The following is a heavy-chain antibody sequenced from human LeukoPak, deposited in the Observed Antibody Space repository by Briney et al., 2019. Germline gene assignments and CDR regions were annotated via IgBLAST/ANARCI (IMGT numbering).Heavy chain of an antibody. V-gene: IGHV4-59*01. CDR3: ARGPPAGSYTAMATHYYYYYYMDV. J-gene: IGHJ6*03. D-gene: IGHD5-18*01. CDR1: DGSITNDD. CDR2: IYYSGST. Sequence: KTSETLSLTCTVSDGSITNDDWSWVRQPPGKGLEWIGYIYYSGSTNYNPSLKSRVTISVDTSKNQFSLKLSSVTAADTAVYYCARGPPAGSYTAMATHYYYYYYMDVWGKGTTVTVSS.